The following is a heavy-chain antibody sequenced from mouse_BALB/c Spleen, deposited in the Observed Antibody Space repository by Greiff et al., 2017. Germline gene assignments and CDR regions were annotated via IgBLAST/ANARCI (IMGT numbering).Heavy chain of an antibody. CDR2: ISSGSSTI. Sequence: EVKLEESGGGLVQPGGSRKLSCAASGFTFSSFGMHWVRQAPEKGLEWVAYISSGSSTIYYADTVKGRFTISRDNPKNTLFLQMTSLRSEDTAMYYCARSGGNYVYAMDYWGQGTSVTVSS. J-gene: IGHJ4*01. D-gene: IGHD2-1*01. CDR3: ARSGGNYVYAMDY. V-gene: IGHV5-17*02. CDR1: GFTFSSFG.